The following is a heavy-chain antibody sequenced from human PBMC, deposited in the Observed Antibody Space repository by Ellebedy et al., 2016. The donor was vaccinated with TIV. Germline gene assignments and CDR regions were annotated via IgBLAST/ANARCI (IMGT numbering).Heavy chain of an antibody. CDR2: IVPMLRTA. D-gene: IGHD3-22*01. Sequence: ALVKVSCKASGAAFSSHAVSWVRQAPGQGLEWMGGIVPMLRTANYAQKFQGRVTVTADQLGSTVYMELSSLRSEDAAVYYCAGHSGYYWSYFDSWGQGTLVTVSS. CDR3: AGHSGYYWSYFDS. V-gene: IGHV1-69*10. CDR1: GAAFSSHA. J-gene: IGHJ4*02.